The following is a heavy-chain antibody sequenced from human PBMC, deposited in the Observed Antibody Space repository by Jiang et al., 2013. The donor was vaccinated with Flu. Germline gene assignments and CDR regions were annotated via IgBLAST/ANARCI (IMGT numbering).Heavy chain of an antibody. V-gene: IGHV3-23*01. D-gene: IGHD2-2*01. CDR1: FSSYA. Sequence: FSSYAMNWVRQAPGKGLEWVSTISADAARVYYEDSVKGRFTISRDNSKNTVYLQLNSLRAEDTAVYYCAKTDVVVPAASGFDYWGQGTLVTVSS. CDR3: AKTDVVVPAASGFDY. CDR2: ISADAARV. J-gene: IGHJ4*02.